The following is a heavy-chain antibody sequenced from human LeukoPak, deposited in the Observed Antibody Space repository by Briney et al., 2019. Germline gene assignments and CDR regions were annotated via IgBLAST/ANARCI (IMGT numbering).Heavy chain of an antibody. CDR1: GFTFSSYE. D-gene: IGHD1-26*01. J-gene: IGHJ6*02. V-gene: IGHV3-15*07. Sequence: GGSLRLSCAASGFTFSSYEMNWVRQAPGKGLEWVGRIKSKADGGTTDYAASVKGRFTISRGSSKTTLSLQMNSLKTEDTAIYYCTMGSSGSSLAMDVWGQGTTVTVSS. CDR2: IKSKADGGTT. CDR3: TMGSSGSSLAMDV.